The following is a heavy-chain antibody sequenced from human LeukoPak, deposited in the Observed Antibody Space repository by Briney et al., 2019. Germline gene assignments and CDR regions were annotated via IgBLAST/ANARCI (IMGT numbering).Heavy chain of an antibody. J-gene: IGHJ4*02. CDR3: ARVGDSSGYYLFDY. Sequence: GGSLRLSCAASGFTFDDYGMSWVRQAPGKGREWVSGINWNGGSTGYADSVKGRFTISRDNAKNSLYLQMNSLRAEDTALYYCARVGDSSGYYLFDYWGQGTLVTVSS. V-gene: IGHV3-20*04. D-gene: IGHD3-22*01. CDR1: GFTFDDYG. CDR2: INWNGGST.